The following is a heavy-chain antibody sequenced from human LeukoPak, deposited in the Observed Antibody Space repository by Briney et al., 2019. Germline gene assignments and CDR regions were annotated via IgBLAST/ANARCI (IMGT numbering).Heavy chain of an antibody. CDR1: GFTFSSYG. D-gene: IGHD3-3*01. CDR3: AKGLLRFLEWSFDP. V-gene: IGHV3-30*02. Sequence: GGSLRLSCAASGFTFSSYGMHWVRQAPGKGLEWVAFIRYDGSSKYYADSVKGRFTISRDNSKNTLYLQMNSLRAEDTAVYYCAKGLLRFLEWSFDPWGQGTLVTVSS. J-gene: IGHJ5*02. CDR2: IRYDGSSK.